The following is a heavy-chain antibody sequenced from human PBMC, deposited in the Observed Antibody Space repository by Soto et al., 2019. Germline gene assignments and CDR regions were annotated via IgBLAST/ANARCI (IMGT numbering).Heavy chain of an antibody. Sequence: QVQLVQSGAEVKKPGASVKVSCKASGYSFTSYGISWVRQAPGQGLEWMGWISAYNGNTNYAQKFQARVTMTTDTSTKTAYMELRSLRSDDTAVYYCARETYHYDSSGYFGLDVWGQGNTVTVSS. CDR2: ISAYNGNT. V-gene: IGHV1-18*01. CDR3: ARETYHYDSSGYFGLDV. CDR1: GYSFTSYG. D-gene: IGHD3-22*01. J-gene: IGHJ6*02.